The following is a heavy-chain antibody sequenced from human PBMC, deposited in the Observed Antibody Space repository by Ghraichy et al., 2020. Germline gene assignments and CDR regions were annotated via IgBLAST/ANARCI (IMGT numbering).Heavy chain of an antibody. D-gene: IGHD3-22*01. CDR1: GGTFSSYA. J-gene: IGHJ3*02. V-gene: IGHV1-69*13. CDR3: ARVYYYDSSRMDI. CDR2: IIPIFGTA. Sequence: SVKVSCKASGGTFSSYAISWVRQAPGQGLEWMGGIIPIFGTANYAQKFQGRVTITADESTSTAYMELSSLRSEDTAAYYCARVYYYDSSRMDIWGQGTMVTVSS.